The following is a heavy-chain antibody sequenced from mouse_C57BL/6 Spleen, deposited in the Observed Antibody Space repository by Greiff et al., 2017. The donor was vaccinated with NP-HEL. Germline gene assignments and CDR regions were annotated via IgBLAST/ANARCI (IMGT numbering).Heavy chain of an antibody. D-gene: IGHD1-1*01. CDR1: GYTFTSYW. CDR2: IDPSDSYT. J-gene: IGHJ2*01. V-gene: IGHV1-50*01. Sequence: QVQLKQPGAALVKPGASVKLSCKASGYTFTSYWMQWVKQRPGQGLEWIGEIDPSDSYTNYNQKFKGKATLTVDTSSSTAYMQLSSLTSEDSAVYYCARRGYGSSYDYFDYWGQGTTLTVSS. CDR3: ARRGYGSSYDYFDY.